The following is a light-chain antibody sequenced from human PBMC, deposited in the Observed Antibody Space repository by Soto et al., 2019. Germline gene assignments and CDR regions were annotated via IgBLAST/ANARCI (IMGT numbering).Light chain of an antibody. J-gene: IGKJ1*01. CDR2: GAS. CDR1: QSVSSSY. Sequence: EIVLTQSPGTLSLSPGERATLSCRASQSVSSSYLAWYQQKPGQAPRLLFYGASSMATGIPERFSGSGSGTDFTLTISRLQPEDFAVYYCQQYSSSPRTFGQGTKVEIK. CDR3: QQYSSSPRT. V-gene: IGKV3-20*01.